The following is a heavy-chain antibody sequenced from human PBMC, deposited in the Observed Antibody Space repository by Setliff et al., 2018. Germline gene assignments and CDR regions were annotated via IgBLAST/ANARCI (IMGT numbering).Heavy chain of an antibody. CDR1: GYSFTSYW. J-gene: IGHJ5*02. Sequence: PGESLKISCKGSGYSFTSYWIAWVRQMPGKGLEWMGIIYPGDSDTRYSPSFEGQVTISADKSISTAYLQWSSLKASDTAMYYCARQYYNFWSGSEGSGWFDPWGQGTLVTVSS. D-gene: IGHD3-3*01. CDR3: ARQYYNFWSGSEGSGWFDP. CDR2: IYPGDSDT. V-gene: IGHV5-51*01.